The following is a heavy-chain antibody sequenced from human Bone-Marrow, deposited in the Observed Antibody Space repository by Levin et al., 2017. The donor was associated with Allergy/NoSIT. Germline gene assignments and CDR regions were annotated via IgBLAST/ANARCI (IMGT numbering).Heavy chain of an antibody. CDR1: GFTFNSYA. CDR3: AKGAGWVAGAVALI. J-gene: IGHJ4*02. V-gene: IGHV3-23*01. Sequence: GGSLRLSCAASGFTFNSYALSWVRQAPGKGLEWVSAISGSGSSTYYAHSVKGRFTISRDNSKTTLYLQMNSLRAEDTAVYYCAKGAGWVAGAVALIWGQGTLVTVSS. CDR2: ISGSGSST. D-gene: IGHD6-19*01.